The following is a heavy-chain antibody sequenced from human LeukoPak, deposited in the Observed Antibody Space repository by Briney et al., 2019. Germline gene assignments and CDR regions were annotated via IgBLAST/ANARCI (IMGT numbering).Heavy chain of an antibody. CDR2: ISWDGGST. V-gene: IGHV3-43D*03. Sequence: GGSLRLSCAASGFTFDDYAMHWVRQAPGKGLEWVSLISWDGGSTYYADSVKGRFTISRDNSKNSLYLQMNSLRAEDTALYYCAKGQKVYYYGSGSYYTPLDYWGQGTLVTVSS. D-gene: IGHD3-10*01. CDR3: AKGQKVYYYGSGSYYTPLDY. CDR1: GFTFDDYA. J-gene: IGHJ4*02.